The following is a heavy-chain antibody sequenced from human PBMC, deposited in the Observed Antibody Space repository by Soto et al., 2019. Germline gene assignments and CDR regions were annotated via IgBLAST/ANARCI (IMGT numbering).Heavy chain of an antibody. CDR1: GFTFRRYW. D-gene: IGHD7-27*01. CDR2: INGDGSST. J-gene: IGHJ4*02. Sequence: GGSLRLSCAAPGFTFRRYWVYWVRQAPGKGLVWVSRINGDGSSTIYADSVKGRFTISRDNAKNTLYLQMNSLRAEDTAVYYCARVLGIGPDYWGQGTLVTVSS. CDR3: ARVLGIGPDY. V-gene: IGHV3-74*01.